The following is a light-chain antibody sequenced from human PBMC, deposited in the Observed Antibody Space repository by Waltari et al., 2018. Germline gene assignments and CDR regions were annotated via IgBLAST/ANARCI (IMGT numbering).Light chain of an antibody. CDR3: QQYYGSPLT. CDR2: WAA. J-gene: IGKJ4*01. Sequence: DIVMTQSPDSLDVSLGERATINCKSSQSVFYSPNNKNYLSWYQQKPRQPPQLLIYWAATRESGVPERFRGSRCGTDFSPTISSLQAEDVALDFCQQYYGSPLTFGGGTKVEIK. V-gene: IGKV4-1*01. CDR1: QSVFYSPNNKNY.